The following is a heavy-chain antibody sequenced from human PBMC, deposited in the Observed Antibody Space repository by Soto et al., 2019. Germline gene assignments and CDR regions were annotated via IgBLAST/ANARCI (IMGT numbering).Heavy chain of an antibody. J-gene: IGHJ6*03. D-gene: IGHD2-2*01. CDR1: GFTFSSYS. Sequence: EVQLVESGGGLVKPGGSLRIPCAASGFTFSSYSMNWVRQAPGKGLEWVSSISSSSSYIYYADSVKGRFTISRDNAKNSLYLQMNSLRAEDTAVYYCARNVVPAAYYYYYYMDVWGKGTTVTVSS. CDR3: ARNVVPAAYYYYYYMDV. V-gene: IGHV3-21*01. CDR2: ISSSSSYI.